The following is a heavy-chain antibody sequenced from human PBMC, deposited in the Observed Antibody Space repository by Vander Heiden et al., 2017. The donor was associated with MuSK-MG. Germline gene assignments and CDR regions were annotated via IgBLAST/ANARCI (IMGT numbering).Heavy chain of an antibody. CDR2: IYYSGST. CDR3: ARHVVVPAASSLYYYYMDV. J-gene: IGHJ6*03. V-gene: IGHV4-39*01. CDR1: GGSISSSSYS. D-gene: IGHD2-2*01. Sequence: QLQLQESGPGLVKPSETLSPTCPVSGGSISSSSYSWGWIRQHPGKGLEWIGSIYYSGSTYYNPSLKSRVTISVDTSKNQFSLKLSSVTAADTAVYYCARHVVVPAASSLYYYYMDVWGKGTTVTVSS.